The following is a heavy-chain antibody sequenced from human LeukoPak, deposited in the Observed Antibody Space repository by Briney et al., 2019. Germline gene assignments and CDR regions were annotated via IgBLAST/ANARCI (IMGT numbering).Heavy chain of an antibody. Sequence: QPGRSLRLSCTASGFTFGDYAMTWVRQAPGKGLEWVGFIRSKIYGGTPEYAASVKGRFTIPRDDSKGIAYLQMDSLKTEDTAVYYCTRDQTPYYWGRGTLVTVSS. CDR3: TRDQTPYY. CDR2: IRSKIYGGTP. V-gene: IGHV3-49*04. CDR1: GFTFGDYA. J-gene: IGHJ4*02.